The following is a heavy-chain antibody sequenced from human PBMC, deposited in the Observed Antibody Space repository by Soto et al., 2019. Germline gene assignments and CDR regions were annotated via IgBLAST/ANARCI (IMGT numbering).Heavy chain of an antibody. CDR1: GYTFTGYY. J-gene: IGHJ3*02. D-gene: IGHD6-13*01. CDR3: ARVMDTYSARHLDI. CDR2: INPNSGGT. V-gene: IGHV1-2*04. Sequence: ASVKVSCKASGYTFTGYYMHWVRQAPGQGLEWMGWINPNSGGTNYAQKFQGWVTMTRDTSISTAYMELSRLTSDDRAVYYCARVMDTYSARHLDIWGHGTMVTVSS.